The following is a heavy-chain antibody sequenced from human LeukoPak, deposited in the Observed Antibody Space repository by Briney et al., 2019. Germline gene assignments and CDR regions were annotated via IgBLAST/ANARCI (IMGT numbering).Heavy chain of an antibody. CDR1: GFSLSKYW. Sequence: GGSLRLSCAASGFSLSKYWMHWVRQAPGKGLVWVSRIKTDGSSTSYADSVKGRFTISRDNAKNTLYLQMSSLRDEDTAVYYCARDTPQLGIDYWGQGTLVTVSS. CDR3: ARDTPQLGIDY. J-gene: IGHJ4*02. V-gene: IGHV3-74*01. D-gene: IGHD7-27*01. CDR2: IKTDGSST.